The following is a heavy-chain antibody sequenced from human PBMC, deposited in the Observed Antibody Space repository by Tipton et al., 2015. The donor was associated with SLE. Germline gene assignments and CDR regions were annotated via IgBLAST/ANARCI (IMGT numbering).Heavy chain of an antibody. CDR1: GGSFSGYY. J-gene: IGHJ5*02. CDR2: IYYSGST. Sequence: TLSLTCAVYGGSFSGYYWSWIRQPPGKGLEWIGYIYYSGSTNYNPSLKSRVTISVDTSKNQISLKLSSVTAADTAVYYCARYPESNYHWFGPWGQGALVTGSS. CDR3: ARYPESNYHWFGP. D-gene: IGHD4-11*01. V-gene: IGHV4-34*11.